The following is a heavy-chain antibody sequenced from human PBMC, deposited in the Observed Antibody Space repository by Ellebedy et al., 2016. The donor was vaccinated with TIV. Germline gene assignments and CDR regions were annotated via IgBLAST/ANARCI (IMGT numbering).Heavy chain of an antibody. CDR2: IRSQANSYAT. D-gene: IGHD1-20*01. J-gene: IGHJ4*02. CDR1: GFTFSCSA. V-gene: IGHV3-73*01. CDR3: TRRGVSGGITFDN. Sequence: GESLKISCAASGFTFSCSAMHWARQSSGKGLEWIGRIRSQANSYATAYAPSVKGRFFISRDDSKHTAYLHMNSLNTEDSAVYYCTRRGVSGGITFDNWGQGTLVTVSS.